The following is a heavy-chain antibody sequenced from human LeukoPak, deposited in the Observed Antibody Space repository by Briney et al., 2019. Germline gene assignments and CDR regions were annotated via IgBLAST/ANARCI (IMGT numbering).Heavy chain of an antibody. Sequence: GGSLRLSCAASGFTFSSYSMNWVRQAPGKGLGLVSSISSSSSYIYYADSVKGRFTISRDNAKNSLYLQMNSLRAEDTAVYYCARDEHYYDSVAFDIWGQGTMVTVSS. V-gene: IGHV3-21*01. D-gene: IGHD3-22*01. J-gene: IGHJ3*02. CDR3: ARDEHYYDSVAFDI. CDR2: ISSSSSYI. CDR1: GFTFSSYS.